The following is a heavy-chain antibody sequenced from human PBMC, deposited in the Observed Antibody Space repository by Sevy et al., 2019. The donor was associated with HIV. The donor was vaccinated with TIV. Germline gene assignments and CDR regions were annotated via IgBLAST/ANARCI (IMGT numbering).Heavy chain of an antibody. J-gene: IGHJ6*02. CDR1: GLTFSNYW. V-gene: IGHV3-7*01. CDR2: INQNGSEI. D-gene: IGHD4-4*01. CDR3: AINSDYGMDA. Sequence: GGSLRLSCVVSGLTFSNYWMSWVRQAPGKGLEWVANINQNGSEIYSVDSVKGRFTFSRDKAKNSVYLQMNSLRAEETAVYYCAINSDYGMDAWGQGTTVTVSS.